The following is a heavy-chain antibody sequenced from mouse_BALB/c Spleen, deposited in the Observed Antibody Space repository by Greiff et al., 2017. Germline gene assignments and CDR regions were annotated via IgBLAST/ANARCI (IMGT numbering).Heavy chain of an antibody. CDR1: GYTFTDYY. J-gene: IGHJ4*01. V-gene: IGHV1-77*01. CDR2: IYPGSGNT. CDR3: ARDGGARLFYYAMDY. D-gene: IGHD2-3*01. Sequence: QVQLQQSGAELARPGASVKLSCKASGYTFTDYYINWVKQRTGQGLEWIGEIYPGSGNTYYNEKFKGKATLTADKSSSTAYMQLSSLTSEDSAVYFWARDGGARLFYYAMDYWGQGTSVTVSS.